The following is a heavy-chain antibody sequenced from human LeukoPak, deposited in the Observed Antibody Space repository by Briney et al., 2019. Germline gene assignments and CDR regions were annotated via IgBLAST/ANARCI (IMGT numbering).Heavy chain of an antibody. CDR2: ISSSSSYI. CDR3: ARDHFISPTDY. CDR1: GFTFSSYS. V-gene: IGHV3-21*01. D-gene: IGHD3-3*02. J-gene: IGHJ4*02. Sequence: PGGSLRLSCAASGFTFSSYSMNRVRQAPGKGLEWVSSISSSSSYIYYADSVKGRFTISRDNAKNSLYLQMNSLRAEDTAVYYCARDHFISPTDYWGQGTLVTVSS.